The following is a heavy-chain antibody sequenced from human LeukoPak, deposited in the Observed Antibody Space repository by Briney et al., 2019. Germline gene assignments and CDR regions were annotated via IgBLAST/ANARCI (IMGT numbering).Heavy chain of an antibody. D-gene: IGHD6-13*01. V-gene: IGHV1-18*01. Sequence: GASVKVSCKASGYTFTSYGISWVRQAPGQGLEWMGWISAYNGNTNYAQKLQGRVTMTTDTSTSTAYMELRSLRSDDTAVYYCAGPSTYSSSWYLDAFDIWGQGTMVTVSS. J-gene: IGHJ3*02. CDR1: GYTFTSYG. CDR2: ISAYNGNT. CDR3: AGPSTYSSSWYLDAFDI.